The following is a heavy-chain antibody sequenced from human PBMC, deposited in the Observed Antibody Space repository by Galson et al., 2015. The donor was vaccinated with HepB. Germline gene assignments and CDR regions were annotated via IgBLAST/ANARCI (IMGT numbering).Heavy chain of an antibody. J-gene: IGHJ3*02. CDR1: GGSISNYY. CDR3: ARGRLPVFWSGYQALDI. V-gene: IGHV4-59*01. CDR2: IDYSGST. D-gene: IGHD3-3*01. Sequence: SETLSLTCTVSGGSISNYYWSWIRQPPGKGLESIGYIDYSGSTNYNPSLKSRVTISVDKSKNQFSLKVSSVTAADTAVYYCARGRLPVFWSGYQALDIWGQGTMVTVSS.